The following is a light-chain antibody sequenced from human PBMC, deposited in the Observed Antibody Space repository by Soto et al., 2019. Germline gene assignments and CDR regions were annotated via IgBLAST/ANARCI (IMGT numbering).Light chain of an antibody. J-gene: IGKJ1*01. CDR2: GAS. CDR3: QQYRT. V-gene: IGKV3-20*01. CDR1: QSVRSSY. Sequence: EIVLTQSPGTLSLSPGERATLSCRASQSVRSSYLAWYQQKPGHAPRLLIYGASTRATVIPDRFSGSGSGTDFTLTISKLGHEQFAAYYCQQYRTFSQGTKVEI.